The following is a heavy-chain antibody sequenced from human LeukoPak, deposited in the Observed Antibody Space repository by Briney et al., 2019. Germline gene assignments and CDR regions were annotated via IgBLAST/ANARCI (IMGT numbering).Heavy chain of an antibody. CDR2: ISSSSSYI. CDR1: GFAFSSYS. CDR3: ARGVYCTNGVCYDGPD. V-gene: IGHV3-21*01. D-gene: IGHD2-8*01. J-gene: IGHJ4*02. Sequence: GGSLRLSCAASGFAFSSYSMNWVRQAPGKGLEWVSSISSSSSYIYYADSVKGRFTISRDNAKNSLYLQMNSLRAEDTAVYYCARGVYCTNGVCYDGPDWGQGTLVTVPS.